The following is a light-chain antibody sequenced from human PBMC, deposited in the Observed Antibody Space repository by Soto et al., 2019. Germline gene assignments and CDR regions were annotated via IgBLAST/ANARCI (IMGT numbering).Light chain of an antibody. CDR1: QSVNSN. CDR2: DAS. Sequence: ETVMTQSPVTLSVSPGERATLSCRASQSVNSNLAWYQQKPGQAPRLLIYDASNIATGIPARFSGSGSGTEFTLTISSLQSEDFAVYYCQQYNTRLTFGGGTKVEIK. V-gene: IGKV3-15*01. J-gene: IGKJ4*01. CDR3: QQYNTRLT.